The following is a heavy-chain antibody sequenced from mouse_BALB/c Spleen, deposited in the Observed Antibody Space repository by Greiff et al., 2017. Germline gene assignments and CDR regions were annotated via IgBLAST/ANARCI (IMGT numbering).Heavy chain of an antibody. V-gene: IGHV1-4*01. CDR2: INPSSGYT. J-gene: IGHJ4*01. CDR1: GYTFTSYT. Sequence: VKLVESGAELARPGASVKMSCKASGYTFTSYTMHWVKQRPGQGLEWIGYINPSSGYTNYNQKFKDKATLTADKSSSTAYMQLSSLTSEDSAVYYCARRYYGSGVYAMDYWGQGTSVTVSS. D-gene: IGHD1-1*01. CDR3: ARRYYGSGVYAMDY.